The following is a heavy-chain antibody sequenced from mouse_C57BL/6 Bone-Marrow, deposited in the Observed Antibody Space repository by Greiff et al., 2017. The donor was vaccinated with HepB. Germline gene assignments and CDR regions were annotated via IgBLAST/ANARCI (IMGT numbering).Heavy chain of an antibody. Sequence: EVQLQQSGPELVKPGASVKISCKASGYTFTDYYMNWVKQSHGKSLEWIGDINPNNGGTSYNQKFKGKATLTVDKSSSTAYMELRSLTSEDSAVYYCATGGVSNWGYYAMDYWGQGTSVTVSS. CDR3: ATGGVSNWGYYAMDY. D-gene: IGHD2-5*01. CDR2: INPNNGGT. CDR1: GYTFTDYY. J-gene: IGHJ4*01. V-gene: IGHV1-26*01.